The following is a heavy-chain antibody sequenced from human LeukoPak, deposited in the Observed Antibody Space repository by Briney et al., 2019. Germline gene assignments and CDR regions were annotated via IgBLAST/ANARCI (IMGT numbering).Heavy chain of an antibody. CDR3: AKDKIQHIDAFDI. CDR2: ITGSGGTT. V-gene: IGHV3-23*01. J-gene: IGHJ3*02. CDR1: GFTFSSYA. D-gene: IGHD5-18*01. Sequence: PGGSLRLSCAASGFTFSSYAMTWVRQAPGKGLEWVSVITGSGGTTYYADSVKGRFTISRDNSKNTLYLQMNSLRAEDTAVYYCAKDKIQHIDAFDIWGQGTMVTVSS.